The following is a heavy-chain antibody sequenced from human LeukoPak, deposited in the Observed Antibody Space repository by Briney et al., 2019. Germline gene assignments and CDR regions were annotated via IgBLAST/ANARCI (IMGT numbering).Heavy chain of an antibody. CDR3: ARHSSGWYGGFRYYFDY. CDR1: GGSFSGYY. V-gene: IGHV4-34*01. J-gene: IGHJ4*02. CDR2: INHSGST. Sequence: SETLSLTCAVYGGSFSGYYWSWIRQPPGKGLEWIGEINHSGSTYYNPSLKSRVTISVDTSKNQLSLKLSSVTAADTAVYYCARHSSGWYGGFRYYFDYWGQGTLVTVSS. D-gene: IGHD6-19*01.